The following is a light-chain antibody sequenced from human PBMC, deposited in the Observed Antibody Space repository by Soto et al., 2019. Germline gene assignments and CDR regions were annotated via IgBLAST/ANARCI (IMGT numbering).Light chain of an antibody. Sequence: QPVLTQSPSASASLGTSVKLTCTLSSGHSSYAIAWHQQQPEKGPRYLMKVNSAGSHSKGDGIPERFSGSSSGAERYLTISSLQSEDEADYYCQTWGSGIQVFGGGTK. CDR3: QTWGSGIQV. CDR1: SGHSSYA. CDR2: VNSAGSH. J-gene: IGLJ2*01. V-gene: IGLV4-69*01.